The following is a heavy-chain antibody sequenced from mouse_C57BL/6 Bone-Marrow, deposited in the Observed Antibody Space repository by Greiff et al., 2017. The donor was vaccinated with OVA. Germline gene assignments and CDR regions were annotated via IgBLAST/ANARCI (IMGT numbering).Heavy chain of an antibody. CDR1: GFTFSNYW. D-gene: IGHD3-3*01. CDR3: TGGKGAD. Sequence: DVKLQESGGGLVQPGGSMKLSCVASGFTFSNYWMNWVRQSPEKGLEWVAQIRLKSDNYATHYAESVKGRFTISRDDSKSSVYLQMNNLRAEDTGIYYCTGGKGADWGQGTLVTVSA. CDR2: IRLKSDNYAT. J-gene: IGHJ3*01. V-gene: IGHV6-3*01.